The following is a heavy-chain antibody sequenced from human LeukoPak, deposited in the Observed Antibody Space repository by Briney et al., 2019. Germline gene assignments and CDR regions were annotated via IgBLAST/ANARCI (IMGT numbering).Heavy chain of an antibody. V-gene: IGHV4-59*01. Sequence: SETLFLTCTVSGGPIGSFYWSWIRRPPGKGLEWIAYIYYDGSTIYNPSLKSRVTISIDTSRKQFSLKVTSVTAADTAVYYCAGYSDSSVDYWGQGNLVIVSP. D-gene: IGHD6-6*01. CDR2: IYYDGST. CDR3: AGYSDSSVDY. J-gene: IGHJ4*02. CDR1: GGPIGSFY.